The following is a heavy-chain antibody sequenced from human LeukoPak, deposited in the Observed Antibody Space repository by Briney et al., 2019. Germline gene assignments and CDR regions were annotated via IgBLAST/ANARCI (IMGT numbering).Heavy chain of an antibody. D-gene: IGHD3-22*01. V-gene: IGHV4-39*01. CDR1: GGSISSSSYY. CDR2: IYYSGST. J-gene: IGHJ3*02. Sequence: SETLSLTCTVSGGSISSSSYYWGWIRQPPGKGLEWIGSIYYSGSTYYNPSLKSRVTISADTSKNQFSLKLSSVTAADTAVYYCARRPDITMIVVVAFDIWGQGTMVTVSS. CDR3: ARRPDITMIVVVAFDI.